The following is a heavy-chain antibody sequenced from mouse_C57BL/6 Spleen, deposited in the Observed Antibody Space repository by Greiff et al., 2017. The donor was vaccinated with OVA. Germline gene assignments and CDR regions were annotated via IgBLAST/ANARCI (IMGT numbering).Heavy chain of an antibody. CDR1: GFNIKDYY. V-gene: IGHV14-2*01. Sequence: VQLQQSGAELVKPGASVKLSCTASGFNIKDYYMHWVKQRTEQGLEWIGRIDPEDGETKYAPKCQGNATITADTSSNTAYLQHSSLTSEDTSVYYCALYYYGSSSFDYWSQGTTLTVSS. D-gene: IGHD1-1*01. CDR2: IDPEDGET. CDR3: ALYYYGSSSFDY. J-gene: IGHJ2*01.